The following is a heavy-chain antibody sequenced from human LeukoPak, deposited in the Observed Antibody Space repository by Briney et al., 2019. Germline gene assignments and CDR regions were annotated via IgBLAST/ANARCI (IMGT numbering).Heavy chain of an antibody. J-gene: IGHJ4*02. CDR2: ISAYNGNT. V-gene: IGHV1-18*01. D-gene: IGHD3-10*01. CDR1: GHIFTRYG. CDR3: GRENFASETYYCDY. Sequence: GSSVKVSCKASGHIFTRYGVTWVRQAPGQGLEWMGWISAYNGNTKYEEKVQDRVTMTTDTSTNTVYMELRSLRSDDSAVYYCGRENFASETYYCDYWGQGTQVTVSS.